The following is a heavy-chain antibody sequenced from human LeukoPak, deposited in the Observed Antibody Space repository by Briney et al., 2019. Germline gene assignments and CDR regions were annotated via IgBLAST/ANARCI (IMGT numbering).Heavy chain of an antibody. CDR2: IKHSGST. CDR3: ARHGSGSYWVLRFDP. Sequence: SQTQSLTCAVYGGSFSGYYWSWIRQPPGKGLEWIGEIKHSGSTNYNPSLKSRSTIPVDTSKHQFSLTLSSVTAADRAVYYCARHGSGSYWVLRFDPWGQGTLVTVSS. J-gene: IGHJ5*02. CDR1: GGSFSGYY. V-gene: IGHV4-34*01. D-gene: IGHD3-10*01.